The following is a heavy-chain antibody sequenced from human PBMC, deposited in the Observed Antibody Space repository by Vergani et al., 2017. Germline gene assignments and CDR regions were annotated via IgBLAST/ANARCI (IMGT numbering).Heavy chain of an antibody. CDR3: ARDTYYDFWSGYYHYYYYYGMDV. CDR1: GFTFSSYA. J-gene: IGHJ6*02. Sequence: EVQLLESGGGLVQPGGSLRLSCAASGFTFSSYAMSWVRQAPGKGLEWVSAISGSGGSTYYADSVKGRFTISRDNSKNTLYLQMNSLRAEDTAVYYCARDTYYDFWSGYYHYYYYYGMDVWGQGTTVTVSS. D-gene: IGHD3-3*01. V-gene: IGHV3-23*01. CDR2: ISGSGGST.